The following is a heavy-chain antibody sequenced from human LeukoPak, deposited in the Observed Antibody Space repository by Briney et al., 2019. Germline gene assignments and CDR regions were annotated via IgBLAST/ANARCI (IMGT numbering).Heavy chain of an antibody. CDR3: ARGRAARPFYWFDP. Sequence: ASVKVSCKASGYTFTGYYMHWVRQAPGQGLEWVGWINPNSGGTNYAQKFQGRVTMTRDTSISTAYMELSRLRSDDTAVYYCARGRAARPFYWFDPWGQGTLVTVSS. D-gene: IGHD6-6*01. CDR1: GYTFTGYY. J-gene: IGHJ5*02. CDR2: INPNSGGT. V-gene: IGHV1-2*02.